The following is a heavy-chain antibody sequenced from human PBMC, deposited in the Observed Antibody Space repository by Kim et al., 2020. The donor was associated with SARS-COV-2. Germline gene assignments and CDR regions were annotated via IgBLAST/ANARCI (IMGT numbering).Heavy chain of an antibody. CDR1: GFTFDDYA. CDR3: AKDSALTMVRGVSYYYGMDV. J-gene: IGHJ6*02. D-gene: IGHD3-10*01. Sequence: GGSLRLSCAASGFTFDDYAMHWVRQAPGKGLEWVSGISWNSGSIGYADSVKGRFTISRDNAKNSLYLQMNSLRAEDTALYYCAKDSALTMVRGVSYYYGMDVWGQGTTVTVSS. V-gene: IGHV3-9*01. CDR2: ISWNSGSI.